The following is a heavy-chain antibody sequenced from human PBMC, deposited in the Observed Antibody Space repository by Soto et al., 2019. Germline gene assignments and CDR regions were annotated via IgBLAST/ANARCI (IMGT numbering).Heavy chain of an antibody. J-gene: IGHJ4*02. D-gene: IGHD1-26*01. V-gene: IGHV4-59*01. CDR1: GGSISSYY. Sequence: PSETLSLTCTVSGGSISSYYWSWIRQPPGKGLEWIGYIYYSGSTNYNPSLKSRVTISVDTSKNQFSLKLSSVTAADTAVYYCASMELRDTPFDYWGQGTLVTVSS. CDR3: ASMELRDTPFDY. CDR2: IYYSGST.